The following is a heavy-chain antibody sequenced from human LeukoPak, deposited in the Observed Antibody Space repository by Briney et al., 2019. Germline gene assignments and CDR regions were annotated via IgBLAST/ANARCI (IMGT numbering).Heavy chain of an antibody. CDR2: IRSKAYDEST. CDR3: TRDSRIAAVYYFEY. J-gene: IGHJ4*02. D-gene: IGHD6-13*01. Sequence: KAGGSLRLSCTASGFTFGDYAMSWFRQAPGKGLEWVGFIRSKAYDESTQYAASVKGRFSISRDDSKSIAYLHMNSLKTEDSAVYYCTRDSRIAAVYYFEYWGQGTLVTVSS. V-gene: IGHV3-49*05. CDR1: GFTFGDYA.